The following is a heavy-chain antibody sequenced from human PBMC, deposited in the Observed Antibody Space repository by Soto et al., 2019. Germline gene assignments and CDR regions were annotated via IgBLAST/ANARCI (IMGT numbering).Heavy chain of an antibody. CDR1: GYTFTGYY. J-gene: IGHJ4*02. V-gene: IGHV1-2*04. Sequence: GASVKVSCKASGYTFTGYYMHWVRQAPGQGLEWMGWINPNSGGTNYAQKFQGWVTMTRDTSISTAYMELSRLRSDDTAVYYCASGTYYYDSSPHTIYFDYWGQGTLVTVSS. D-gene: IGHD3-22*01. CDR3: ASGTYYYDSSPHTIYFDY. CDR2: INPNSGGT.